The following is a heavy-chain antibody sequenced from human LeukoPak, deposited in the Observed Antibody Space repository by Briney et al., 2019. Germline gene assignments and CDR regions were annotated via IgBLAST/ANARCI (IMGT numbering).Heavy chain of an antibody. CDR1: GFTFGSYG. V-gene: IGHV3-33*06. D-gene: IGHD5-18*01. J-gene: IGHJ4*02. Sequence: GGSLRLSCAASGFTFGSYGMHWVRQAPGKGLEWVAVIWYDGSNKYYADSVKGRFTISRDNSKNTLYLQMNSLRAEDTAVYYCAKSDTAMVYYFDYWGQGTLVTVSS. CDR2: IWYDGSNK. CDR3: AKSDTAMVYYFDY.